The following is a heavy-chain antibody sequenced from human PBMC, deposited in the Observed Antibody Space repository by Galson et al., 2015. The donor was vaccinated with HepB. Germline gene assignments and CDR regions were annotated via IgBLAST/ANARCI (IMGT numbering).Heavy chain of an antibody. D-gene: IGHD5-24*01. CDR2: IYYSGST. CDR3: ARRPPGEMASKRGYFDY. Sequence: ETLSLTCTVSGGSISSSSYYWGWIRQPPGKGLEWIGSIYYSGSTYYNPSLKSRVTISVDTSKNQFSMKLSSVTAADTAVYYCARRPPGEMASKRGYFDYWGQGTLVTVSS. V-gene: IGHV4-39*01. J-gene: IGHJ4*02. CDR1: GGSISSSSYY.